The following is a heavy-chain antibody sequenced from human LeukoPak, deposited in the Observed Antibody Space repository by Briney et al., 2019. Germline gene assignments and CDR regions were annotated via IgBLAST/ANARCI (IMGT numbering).Heavy chain of an antibody. Sequence: PGGSLRLSCAASGFTFSSYGMRWVRQAPGKGLEWVAFIRYDGSNKYYADSVKGRFTISRDNSKNTLYLQMNSLRAEDTAVYYCAKPDPRPWGYCSGGSCVEAFDIWGQGTMVTVSS. V-gene: IGHV3-30*02. D-gene: IGHD2-15*01. CDR1: GFTFSSYG. J-gene: IGHJ3*02. CDR3: AKPDPRPWGYCSGGSCVEAFDI. CDR2: IRYDGSNK.